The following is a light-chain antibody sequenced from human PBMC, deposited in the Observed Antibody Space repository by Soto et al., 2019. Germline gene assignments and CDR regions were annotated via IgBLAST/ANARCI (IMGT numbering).Light chain of an antibody. CDR1: QSIRST. V-gene: IGKV3-15*01. CDR2: GPS. Sequence: EIVLTQSPATLSVSPGESATVSCRASQSIRSTLAWYQQIPGQAPRLLIYGPSTRVTGIPARFSGSGSGTEFTLTISGLQPEDSVVYYCQQYNNWLRGSFGPGTKLEIK. J-gene: IGKJ2*04. CDR3: QQYNNWLRGS.